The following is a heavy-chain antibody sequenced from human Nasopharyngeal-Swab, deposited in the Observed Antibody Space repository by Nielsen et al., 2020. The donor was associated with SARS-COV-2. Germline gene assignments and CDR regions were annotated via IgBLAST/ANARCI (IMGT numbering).Heavy chain of an antibody. D-gene: IGHD2-2*01. CDR1: GFALNHFV. Sequence: GESLKISCAASGFALNHFVMPWIRQAPGKGLEWVAVVPSDGSKGQYADSVEGRFTFYRDNSRNMVHLQMNSLRDEDTAVYYCVREGGTSGRAGYFDYWGRGTLVTVSS. V-gene: IGHV3-30-3*01. J-gene: IGHJ4*02. CDR3: VREGGTSGRAGYFDY. CDR2: VPSDGSKG.